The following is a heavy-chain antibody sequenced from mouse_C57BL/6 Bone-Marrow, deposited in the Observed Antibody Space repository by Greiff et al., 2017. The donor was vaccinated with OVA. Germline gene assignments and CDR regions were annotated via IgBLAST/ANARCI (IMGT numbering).Heavy chain of an antibody. D-gene: IGHD4-1*01. Sequence: EVMLVESGGGLVKPGGSLKLSCAASGFTFSDYGMHWVRQAPEKGLEWVAYISSGSSTIYYADTVKGRFTISRDNPKNTLFLQMTSLRSEDTAMYYCARPNWGDWYFDVWGTGTTVTVSS. J-gene: IGHJ1*03. V-gene: IGHV5-17*01. CDR3: ARPNWGDWYFDV. CDR1: GFTFSDYG. CDR2: ISSGSSTI.